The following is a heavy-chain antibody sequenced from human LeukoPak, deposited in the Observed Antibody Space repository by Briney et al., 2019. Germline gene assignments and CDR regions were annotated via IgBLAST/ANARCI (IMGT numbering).Heavy chain of an antibody. CDR1: GYTFTGYY. Sequence: ASVKVSCKASGYTFTGYYMHWVRQAPGQGLEGMGWINPNSGGTNYAQKFQGRVTMTRDTSISTAYMELSRLRSGDTAVYYCAREAAAAGRLDYWGQGTLVTVSS. J-gene: IGHJ4*02. D-gene: IGHD6-13*01. V-gene: IGHV1-2*02. CDR2: INPNSGGT. CDR3: AREAAAAGRLDY.